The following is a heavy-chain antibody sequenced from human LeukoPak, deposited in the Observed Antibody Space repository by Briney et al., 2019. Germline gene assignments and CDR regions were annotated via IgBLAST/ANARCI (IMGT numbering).Heavy chain of an antibody. V-gene: IGHV3-7*02. CDR3: ARSRLWFGELLYYFDC. D-gene: IGHD3-10*01. Sequence: TGGSLRLSCAASGFTFSSYWMSWVRQVPGKGLEWVANIKEDGSEKYYVDSVKGRFTISRDNAKNSLYLQMNSLRADDTAVYYCARSRLWFGELLYYFDCWGQGTLVTVSS. CDR1: GFTFSSYW. J-gene: IGHJ4*02. CDR2: IKEDGSEK.